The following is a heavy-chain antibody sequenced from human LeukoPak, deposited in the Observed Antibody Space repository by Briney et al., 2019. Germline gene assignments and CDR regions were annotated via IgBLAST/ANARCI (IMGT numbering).Heavy chain of an antibody. V-gene: IGHV3-48*01. J-gene: IGHJ4*02. D-gene: IGHD6-6*01. CDR1: GFTFSSYS. CDR2: ISSSSSTI. Sequence: PGGSLRLSCAASGFTFSSYSMNWVRQAPGKGLEWVSYISSSSSTIYYADSVKGRFTISRDNAKNSLYLQINSLRAEDTAVYYCARLGIAARIPFDYWGQGTLVTVSS. CDR3: ARLGIAARIPFDY.